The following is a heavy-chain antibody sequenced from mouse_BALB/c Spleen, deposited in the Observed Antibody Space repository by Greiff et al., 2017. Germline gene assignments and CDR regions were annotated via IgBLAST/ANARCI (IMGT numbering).Heavy chain of an antibody. CDR2: IDPENGDT. J-gene: IGHJ4*01. Sequence: EVQLQESGAELVRSGASVKLSCTASGFNIKDYYMHWVKQRPEQGLEWIGWIDPENGDTEYAQKFQGKATMTADTSSNTAYLQLSSLTSEDTAVYYCTLYGNYVGSMDYWGQGTSVTVSS. D-gene: IGHD2-1*01. CDR3: TLYGNYVGSMDY. CDR1: GFNIKDYY. V-gene: IGHV14-4*02.